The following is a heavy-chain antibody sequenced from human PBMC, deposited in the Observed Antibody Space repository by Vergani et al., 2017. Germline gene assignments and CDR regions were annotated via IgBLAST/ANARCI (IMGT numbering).Heavy chain of an antibody. Sequence: QVQLVESGGGVVQPGRSLRLSCAASGFTFSSYGMHWVRQAPGKGLEWVAVIWYDGSNKYYADSVKGRFTISRDNSKNTLYLQMNSLRAEDTAVYYCAKNVVVVPAATAPNWFDPWGQGTLVTVSS. CDR1: GFTFSSYG. J-gene: IGHJ5*02. V-gene: IGHV3-33*06. CDR2: IWYDGSNK. CDR3: AKNVVVVPAATAPNWFDP. D-gene: IGHD2-2*01.